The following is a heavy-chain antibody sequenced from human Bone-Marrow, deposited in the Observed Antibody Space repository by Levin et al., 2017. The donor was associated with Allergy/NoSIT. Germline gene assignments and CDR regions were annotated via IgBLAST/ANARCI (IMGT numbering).Heavy chain of an antibody. V-gene: IGHV3-53*01. Sequence: ASVKVSCTSSGFSVSANHMNWVRQAPGKGLEWVSVLYSSGSTYYADSVKGRLTISRDNSKNTLYLHMNTLRAEDTALYYCAKARDLTIFGVPDYWGQGTLVTVSA. CDR1: GFSVSANH. CDR2: LYSSGST. D-gene: IGHD3-3*01. J-gene: IGHJ4*02. CDR3: AKARDLTIFGVPDY.